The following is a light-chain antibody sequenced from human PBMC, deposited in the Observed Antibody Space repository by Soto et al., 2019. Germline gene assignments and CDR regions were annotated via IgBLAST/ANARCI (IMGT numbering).Light chain of an antibody. Sequence: EIVLTQSPATLPLSPGERATLSCRASQSVSSYLAWYQQKPGQAPRLLIYDASNRATGIPARFSGSGSGTDFTLTISSLEPEDFAVYYCQQRSSWPLLTFGGGTKVEIE. CDR3: QQRSSWPLLT. CDR2: DAS. V-gene: IGKV3-11*01. J-gene: IGKJ4*01. CDR1: QSVSSY.